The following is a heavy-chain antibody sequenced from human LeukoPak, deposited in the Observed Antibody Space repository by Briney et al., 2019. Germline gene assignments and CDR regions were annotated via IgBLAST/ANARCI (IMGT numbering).Heavy chain of an antibody. D-gene: IGHD4-17*01. CDR2: IIPIFGTA. CDR3: ARRAAVTRYYYYYYMDV. J-gene: IGHJ6*03. Sequence: ASVKVSCKASGGTFSSYAISWVRQAPGQGLEWMGGIIPIFGTANCAQKFQVRVTITADESTSTAYMELSSLRSEDTAVYYCARRAAVTRYYYYYYMDVWGKGTTVTVSS. V-gene: IGHV1-69*13. CDR1: GGTFSSYA.